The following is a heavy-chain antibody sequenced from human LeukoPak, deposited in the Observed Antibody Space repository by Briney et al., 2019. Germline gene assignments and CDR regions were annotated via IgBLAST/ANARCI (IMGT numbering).Heavy chain of an antibody. Sequence: PGGSLRLSCAASGFTFSSYSMNWVRQAPGKGLEWVSYISSSGSTIYYADSVKGRFTISRDNAKNSLYLQMNSLRAEDTAVYYCARDPHGGAFDIWGQGTMVTVSS. CDR2: ISSSGSTI. D-gene: IGHD3-16*01. CDR1: GFTFSSYS. J-gene: IGHJ3*02. CDR3: ARDPHGGAFDI. V-gene: IGHV3-48*04.